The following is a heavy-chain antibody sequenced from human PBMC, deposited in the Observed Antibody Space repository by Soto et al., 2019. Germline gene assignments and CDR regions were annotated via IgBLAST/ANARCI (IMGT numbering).Heavy chain of an antibody. CDR3: TGEVASGY. CDR2: ISRDGGTK. V-gene: IGHV3-30*03. J-gene: IGHJ4*02. D-gene: IGHD2-8*02. Sequence: QVQLVESGGGVVQPGRSLRLSCAVSGFTVSTYGMHWVRQAPGKGLEWVAVISRDGGTKYYADSVKGRFTISRDNSRNTLFLEMNSLRSGDMAVYCCTGEVASGYWGQGTLITV. CDR1: GFTVSTYG.